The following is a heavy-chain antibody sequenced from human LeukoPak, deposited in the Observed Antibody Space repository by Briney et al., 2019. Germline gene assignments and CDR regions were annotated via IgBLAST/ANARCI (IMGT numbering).Heavy chain of an antibody. CDR2: IIPIFGTA. J-gene: IGHJ4*02. D-gene: IGHD1-1*01. CDR1: GGTFSSYA. CDR3: AREVTGYTTFDY. V-gene: IGHV1-69*05. Sequence: SVKVSCKASGGTFSSYAISWVRQAPGQGLEWMGGIIPIFGTANYAQKFQGRVTITTDESTSTAYMELSSLRSEDTAVYYCAREVTGYTTFDYWGQGTLVTVSS.